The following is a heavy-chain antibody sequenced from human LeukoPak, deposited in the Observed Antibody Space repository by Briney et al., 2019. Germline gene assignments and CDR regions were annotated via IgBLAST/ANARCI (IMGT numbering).Heavy chain of an antibody. D-gene: IGHD1-26*01. CDR3: AKVGPGSRRVGSSLYYFDY. CDR2: ISGSGGST. Sequence: PGGSLRLSCAASGFTFSSYAMSWVRQAPGKGLEWVSAISGSGGSTYYADSVKGRFTISRDNSKNTLYLQMNSLRAEDTAVYYCAKVGPGSRRVGSSLYYFDYWGQGTLVTVSS. CDR1: GFTFSSYA. V-gene: IGHV3-23*01. J-gene: IGHJ4*02.